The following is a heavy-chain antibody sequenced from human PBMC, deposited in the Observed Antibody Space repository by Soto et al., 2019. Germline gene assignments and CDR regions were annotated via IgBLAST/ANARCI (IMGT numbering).Heavy chain of an antibody. CDR1: GGSFSGYY. Sequence: KTSETLSLTCAVYGGSFSGYYWSWIRQPPGKGLEWIGEINHSGSTNYNPSLKSRVTISVDTSKNQFSLKLSSVTAADTAVYYCARGVGYRYYYDSSGSHDHDYWGQGTLVTVSS. D-gene: IGHD3-22*01. CDR3: ARGVGYRYYYDSSGSHDHDY. V-gene: IGHV4-34*01. CDR2: INHSGST. J-gene: IGHJ4*02.